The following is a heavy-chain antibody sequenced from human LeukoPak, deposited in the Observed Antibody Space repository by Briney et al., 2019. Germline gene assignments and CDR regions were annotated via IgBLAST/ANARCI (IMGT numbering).Heavy chain of an antibody. V-gene: IGHV1-69*13. Sequence: SVKVSCKASGGTFSSYAISWVRQAPGQGLEWMGGIIPIFGTANYAQKFQGRVTITADESTSTAYMELSSLRSEDTAVYYCIFGAAPDYYYYMDVWGKGTTVTVAS. D-gene: IGHD3-3*01. CDR1: GGTFSSYA. J-gene: IGHJ6*03. CDR2: IIPIFGTA. CDR3: IFGAAPDYYYYMDV.